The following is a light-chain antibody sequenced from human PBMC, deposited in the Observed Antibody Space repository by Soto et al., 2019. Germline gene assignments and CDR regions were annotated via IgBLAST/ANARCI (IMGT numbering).Light chain of an antibody. V-gene: IGKV1-9*01. CDR1: QALSSY. CDR2: AAS. J-gene: IGKJ4*01. Sequence: IQLTQSPSSLSASVGDRVTITCRASQALSSYLAWYQQKPGKAPKLLIYAASTLQSGVPSRFSGSESGTDFTRTISSLQPEDFGTYYCQQVNNYPLTFGGGTKVDIK. CDR3: QQVNNYPLT.